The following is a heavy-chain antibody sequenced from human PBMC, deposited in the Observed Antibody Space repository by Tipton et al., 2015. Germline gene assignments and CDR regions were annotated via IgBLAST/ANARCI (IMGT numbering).Heavy chain of an antibody. V-gene: IGHV3-7*01. D-gene: IGHD5-18*01. Sequence: SLRLSCAASGFTFSSYWMSWVRQAPGKGLEWVANIMQDGSEKYYVDSVKGRFTISRDNAKNSLYLQMNSLRAEDTAVYYCASGVDTAILDYWGQGTLVTVSS. CDR1: GFTFSSYW. J-gene: IGHJ4*02. CDR3: ASGVDTAILDY. CDR2: IMQDGSEK.